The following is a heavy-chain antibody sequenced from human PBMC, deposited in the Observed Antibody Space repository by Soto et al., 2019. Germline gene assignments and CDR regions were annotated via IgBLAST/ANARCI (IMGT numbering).Heavy chain of an antibody. CDR1: GYTFTGYA. J-gene: IGHJ4*02. CDR3: ASAVAVPADFDY. CDR2: INAGNGNT. D-gene: IGHD6-19*01. Sequence: QVQLVQSGAEEKKPGASVKVSCKASGYTFTGYAMHWVRQAPGQRLEWMAWINAGNGNTKYSQKFQRRVTITRDTSASTAYMELSSLRSEDTAVYYCASAVAVPADFDYWGQGTLVTVSS. V-gene: IGHV1-3*05.